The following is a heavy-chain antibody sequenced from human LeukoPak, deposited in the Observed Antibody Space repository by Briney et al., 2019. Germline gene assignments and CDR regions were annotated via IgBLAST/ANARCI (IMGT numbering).Heavy chain of an antibody. CDR2: INHSGST. J-gene: IGHJ5*02. Sequence: PSETLSLTCAVYGGSFRGYYWSWIRQPPGKGLEWIGEINHSGSTNYNPSLKSRVTISVDTSKNQFSLKLSSVTAADTAVYYCAGGRYIVVVPAAITLYNWFDPWGQGTLVTVSS. V-gene: IGHV4-34*01. D-gene: IGHD2-2*02. CDR3: AGGRYIVVVPAAITLYNWFDP. CDR1: GGSFRGYY.